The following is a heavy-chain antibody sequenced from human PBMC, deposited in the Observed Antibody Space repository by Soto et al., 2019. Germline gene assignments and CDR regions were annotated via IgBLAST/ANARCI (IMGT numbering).Heavy chain of an antibody. CDR1: GGSISSSSYY. J-gene: IGHJ3*02. CDR3: ARRYYYGSGSLGAFDI. CDR2: IYYSGST. D-gene: IGHD3-10*01. V-gene: IGHV4-39*01. Sequence: SETLSLTCTVSGGSISSSSYYWGWIRQPPGKGLEWIGSIYYSGSTYYNPSLKSRVTISVDTSKNQFSLKLSSVTAADTAVYYCARRYYYGSGSLGAFDIWGQGTMVTVSS.